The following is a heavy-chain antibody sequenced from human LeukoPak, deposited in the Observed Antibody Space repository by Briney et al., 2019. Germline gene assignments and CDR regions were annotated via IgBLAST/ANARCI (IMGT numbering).Heavy chain of an antibody. CDR1: GGSISSYY. D-gene: IGHD6-6*01. Sequence: SETLSLTCTVSGGSISSYYWSWIRQPAGKGLEWIGRIYTSGSTNYNPSLKSRVTMSVDTSKNQFSLKLSSVTAADPAVYYCTRARAKYSGSSDWFDPWGQGTLVTVSS. CDR3: TRARAKYSGSSDWFDP. J-gene: IGHJ5*02. V-gene: IGHV4-4*07. CDR2: IYTSGST.